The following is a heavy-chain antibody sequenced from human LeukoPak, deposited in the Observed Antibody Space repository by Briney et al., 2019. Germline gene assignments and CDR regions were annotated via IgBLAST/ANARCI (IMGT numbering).Heavy chain of an antibody. Sequence: PGGSLRLSCAASGFTFSSYEMNWVRQAPGKGLEWVSYISSSGSTIYYADSVKGRFTTSRDNAKNTLYLQMNSLRAEDTAVYYCARDYDFLDVWGKGTTVTVSS. V-gene: IGHV3-48*03. J-gene: IGHJ6*04. CDR3: ARDYDFLDV. CDR1: GFTFSSYE. D-gene: IGHD3-3*01. CDR2: ISSSGSTI.